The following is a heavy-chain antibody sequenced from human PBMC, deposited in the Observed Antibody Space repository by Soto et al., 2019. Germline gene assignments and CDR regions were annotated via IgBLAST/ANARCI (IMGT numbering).Heavy chain of an antibody. CDR1: GFIFSSYA. D-gene: IGHD3-10*01. Sequence: PGGSLRLSCAASGFIFSSYAMSWVRQAPGKGLEWVSVISGSGGSTYYADSVKGRFTISRDNSKNTLYLQMNSLRAEDTAVYYCATSVQPGGAFDIWGQGTMVTVSS. J-gene: IGHJ3*02. CDR2: ISGSGGST. CDR3: ATSVQPGGAFDI. V-gene: IGHV3-23*01.